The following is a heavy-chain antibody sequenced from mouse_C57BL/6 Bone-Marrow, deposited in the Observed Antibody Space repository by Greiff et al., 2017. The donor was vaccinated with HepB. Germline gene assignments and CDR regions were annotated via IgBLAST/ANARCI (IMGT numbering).Heavy chain of an antibody. D-gene: IGHD1-1*01. Sequence: VMLVESGPELVKPGASVKLSCKASGYTFTSYDINWVKQRPGQGLEWIGWIYPRDGSTKYNEKFKGKATLTVDTSSSTAYMELHSLTSEDSAVYFCAREYYGSSYWYFDVWGTGTTVTVSS. CDR2: IYPRDGST. CDR1: GYTFTSYD. J-gene: IGHJ1*03. CDR3: AREYYGSSYWYFDV. V-gene: IGHV1-85*01.